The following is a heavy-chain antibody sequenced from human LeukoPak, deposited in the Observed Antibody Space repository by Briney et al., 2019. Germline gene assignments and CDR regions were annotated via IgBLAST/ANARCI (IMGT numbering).Heavy chain of an antibody. J-gene: IGHJ3*02. CDR2: ISAYNGNT. V-gene: IGHV1-18*01. CDR3: ARDEWELPRAFDI. CDR1: GYTFTSYG. D-gene: IGHD1-26*01. Sequence: AASVKVSCKASGYTFTSYGISWVRQAPGQGLKWMGWISAYNGNTNYAQKLQGRVTMTTDTSTSTAYMELRSLRSDDTAVYYCARDEWELPRAFDIWGQGTMVTVSS.